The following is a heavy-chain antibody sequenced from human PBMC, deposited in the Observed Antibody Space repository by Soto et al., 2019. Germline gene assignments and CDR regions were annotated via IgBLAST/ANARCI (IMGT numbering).Heavy chain of an antibody. Sequence: GGSLRLSCAASGFTFSRYNMNWVRQAPGKGLEWVSYISFSSSTIYYAVSVKARITLSRDKPKNALYLQTNVHRGENTAVYYCARYNGMAGSFDPWGQGTLVTVSS. CDR1: GFTFSRYN. CDR2: ISFSSSTI. D-gene: IGHD1-20*01. V-gene: IGHV3-48*01. J-gene: IGHJ5*02. CDR3: ARYNGMAGSFDP.